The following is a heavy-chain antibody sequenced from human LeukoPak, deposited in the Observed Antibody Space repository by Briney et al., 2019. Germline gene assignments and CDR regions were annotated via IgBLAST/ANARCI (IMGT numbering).Heavy chain of an antibody. CDR1: GGSISSYY. J-gene: IGHJ4*02. CDR2: IYYSGST. D-gene: IGHD3-10*01. Sequence: PSETLSLTCTVSGGSISSYYWSWIRQPPGKGLEWIGYIYYSGSTNYNPSLKSRLTMAVDTSKSQFSLKLSSVTAADTALYYCARSGGELLHRAFDYWGQGTLVTVSS. CDR3: ARSGGELLHRAFDY. V-gene: IGHV4-59*12.